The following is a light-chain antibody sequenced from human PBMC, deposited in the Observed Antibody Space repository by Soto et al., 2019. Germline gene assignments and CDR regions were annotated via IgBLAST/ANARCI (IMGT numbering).Light chain of an antibody. CDR3: QQYDGH. J-gene: IGKJ1*01. CDR1: RTINTW. CDR2: DAS. V-gene: IGKV1-5*01. Sequence: DIQMTQSPPTLSASVGDRITITCRARRTINTWLAWYQQKPGKAPKLLIYDASTLESGVPSRFSGSGSGTEFTLTISSLQPDDFATYYCQQYDGHFGQGTNVEF.